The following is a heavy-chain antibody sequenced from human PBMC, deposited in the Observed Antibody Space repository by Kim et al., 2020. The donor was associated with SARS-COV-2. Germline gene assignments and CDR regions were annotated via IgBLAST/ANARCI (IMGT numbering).Heavy chain of an antibody. V-gene: IGHV4-59*01. Sequence: LKSRVTISVDTSKNQFSLKLSSVTAADTAVYYCARVRIWSGYYIGPHFDYWGQGTLVTVSS. D-gene: IGHD3-3*01. CDR3: ARVRIWSGYYIGPHFDY. J-gene: IGHJ4*02.